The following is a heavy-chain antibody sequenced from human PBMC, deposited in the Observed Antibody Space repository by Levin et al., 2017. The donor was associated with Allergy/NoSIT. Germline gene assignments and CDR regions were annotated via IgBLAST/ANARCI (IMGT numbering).Heavy chain of an antibody. D-gene: IGHD2/OR15-2a*01. CDR2: INWNGGST. CDR3: ARHRFTMNIHDGFDI. Sequence: PGGSLRLSCAASGFTFDDYGMSWVRQAPGKGLEWVSGINWNGGSTGYADSVKGRLTISRDNAKNSLYLQMHSLRAEDTALYHCARHRFTMNIHDGFDIWGQGTMVIVSS. V-gene: IGHV3-20*01. J-gene: IGHJ3*02. CDR1: GFTFDDYG.